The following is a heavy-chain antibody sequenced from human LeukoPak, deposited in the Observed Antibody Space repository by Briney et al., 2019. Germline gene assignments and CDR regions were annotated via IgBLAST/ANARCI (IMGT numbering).Heavy chain of an antibody. CDR3: ASSLSTGYYQSIYGMDV. D-gene: IGHD3-9*01. J-gene: IGHJ6*02. Sequence: SETLSLTCAVYGGSFSGYYWSWIRQPPGKGLEWIGEINHSGSTNYNPSLKSRVTISVDTSKNQFSLKLSSVTAADTAVYYCASSLSTGYYQSIYGMDVWGQGTTVTVSS. V-gene: IGHV4-34*01. CDR2: INHSGST. CDR1: GGSFSGYY.